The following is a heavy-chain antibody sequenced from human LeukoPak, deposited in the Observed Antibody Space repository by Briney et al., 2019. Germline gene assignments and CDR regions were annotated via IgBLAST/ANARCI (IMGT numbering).Heavy chain of an antibody. Sequence: GGSLRLSCAASGFTFDDYAMHWVRQAPGKGLEWVSGISWNSGSIGYADSVKGRFTISRDNAKNSLYLQMNSLRAEDTALYYCAKGNTIFEVVLTYFDYWGQGTLVTVSS. D-gene: IGHD3-3*01. CDR3: AKGNTIFEVVLTYFDY. J-gene: IGHJ4*02. V-gene: IGHV3-9*01. CDR2: ISWNSGSI. CDR1: GFTFDDYA.